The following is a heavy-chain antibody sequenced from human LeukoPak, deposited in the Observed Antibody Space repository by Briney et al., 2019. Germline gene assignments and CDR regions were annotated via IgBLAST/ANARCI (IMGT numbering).Heavy chain of an antibody. CDR1: GFTFSSYS. Sequence: GGSLRLSCAASGFTFSSYSMNRVRQAPGKGLEWVSSISSSSSYIYYADSVKGRFTISRDNAKNSLYLQMNSLRAEDTAVYYCARDMGTRLWFGELLEPRNYYYYGMDVWGQGTTVTVSS. V-gene: IGHV3-21*01. J-gene: IGHJ6*02. D-gene: IGHD3-10*01. CDR2: ISSSSSYI. CDR3: ARDMGTRLWFGELLEPRNYYYYGMDV.